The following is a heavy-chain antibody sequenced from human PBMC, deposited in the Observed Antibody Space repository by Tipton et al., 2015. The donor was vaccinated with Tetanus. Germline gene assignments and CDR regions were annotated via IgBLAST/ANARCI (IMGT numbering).Heavy chain of an antibody. CDR3: ARHMAEHDTRYFDL. J-gene: IGHJ3*01. CDR2: VVVGHS. D-gene: IGHD3-16*02. Sequence: TLSLTCAVTGGSISGPNWWGWVRQIPGKGLEWIGEVVVGHSNYNPSLKSRVTISLDKSKNEISLRLRSVTAADTALYFCARHMAEHDTRYFDLWGQGTNVTVSS. V-gene: IGHV4-4*01. CDR1: GGSISGPNW.